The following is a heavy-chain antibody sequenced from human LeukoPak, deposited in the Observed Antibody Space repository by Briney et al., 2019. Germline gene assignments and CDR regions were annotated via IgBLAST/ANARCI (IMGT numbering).Heavy chain of an antibody. CDR2: ISSSGTII. Sequence: QTGGSLRLSCAASGFTFSSSEMNWVRQAPGKGLEWVSYISSSGTIIYYADSVKGRFTISRDNAKNSLSLQMNSLRVEDTAVYYWARGGPYCGGDCYPIGEYYYYYYMDVWGKGTTVTISS. CDR1: GFTFSSSE. CDR3: ARGGPYCGGDCYPIGEYYYYYYMDV. J-gene: IGHJ6*03. D-gene: IGHD2-21*02. V-gene: IGHV3-48*03.